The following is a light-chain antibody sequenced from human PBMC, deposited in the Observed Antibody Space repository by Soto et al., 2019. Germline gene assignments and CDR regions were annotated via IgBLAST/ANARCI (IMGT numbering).Light chain of an antibody. Sequence: EIVLTQSPATLSLSPGARATLSCRASQSVSSYLAWYQQKPGQAPRLLIYDASNGATGIPARFSGSGSGTDFTLTISSLEPEDFAVYYCQQRSNWPWTFGQGTKVDIK. CDR1: QSVSSY. CDR3: QQRSNWPWT. CDR2: DAS. J-gene: IGKJ1*01. V-gene: IGKV3-11*01.